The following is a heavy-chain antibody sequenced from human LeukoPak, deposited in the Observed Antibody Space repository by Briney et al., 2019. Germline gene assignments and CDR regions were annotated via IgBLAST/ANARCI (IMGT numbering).Heavy chain of an antibody. D-gene: IGHD4-17*01. CDR2: INPSGGST. V-gene: IGHV1-46*01. J-gene: IGHJ4*02. CDR1: GSTFTTYY. Sequence: ASVKASSKASGSTFTTYYMQWVRPAPGQGLAWMGIINPSGGSTSYAQKFQGRVTMTRDTSTSTVYMELSSLRSEDTAVYYCARDSSYGDQPYYFDYWGQGTLVTVSS. CDR3: ARDSSYGDQPYYFDY.